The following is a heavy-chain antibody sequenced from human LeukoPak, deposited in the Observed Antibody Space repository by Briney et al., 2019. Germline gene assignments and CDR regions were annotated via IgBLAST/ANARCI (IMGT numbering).Heavy chain of an antibody. J-gene: IGHJ4*02. V-gene: IGHV3-21*04. CDR3: ARVYVSVSGYYITMVRGVTFDY. CDR1: GFTFSNYN. CDR2: IISSTSYI. D-gene: IGHD3-10*01. Sequence: GGSLRLSCAASGFTFSNYNMHWVRQAPGKGLEWVSSIISSTSYIYYADSVKGRLTVSRDNAKNSLYLQMNSLRAEDTAVYYCARVYVSVSGYYITMVRGVTFDYWGQGTLVTVSS.